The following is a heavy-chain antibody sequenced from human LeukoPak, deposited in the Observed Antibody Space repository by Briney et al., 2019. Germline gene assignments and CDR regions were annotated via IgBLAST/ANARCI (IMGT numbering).Heavy chain of an antibody. CDR2: IYSGGST. V-gene: IGHV3-53*01. Sequence: GGSLRLSCAASGFTVSSNYMSWVRQAPGKGLEWVSVIYSGGSTYYADSVKGRFTISRDNSKNTLYLQMNSLRAEDTAVYYCARGMGYCSSTSCYTVYFDYWGQGTLVTVSS. D-gene: IGHD2-2*02. CDR1: GFTVSSNY. J-gene: IGHJ4*02. CDR3: ARGMGYCSSTSCYTVYFDY.